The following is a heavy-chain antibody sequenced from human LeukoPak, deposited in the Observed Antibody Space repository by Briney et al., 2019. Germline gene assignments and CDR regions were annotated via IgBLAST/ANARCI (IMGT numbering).Heavy chain of an antibody. J-gene: IGHJ6*03. CDR1: GFTFSSYS. Sequence: GGSLRLSCAASGFTFSSYSMNWVRQAPGKGLEWVSYISSSSSTIYYADSVKGRFTISRDNAKNSLYLQMNSLRAEDTAVYYCARVGYVVPAAINYYMDVWGKGTTVTVSS. CDR2: ISSSSSTI. V-gene: IGHV3-48*01. D-gene: IGHD2-2*02. CDR3: ARVGYVVPAAINYYMDV.